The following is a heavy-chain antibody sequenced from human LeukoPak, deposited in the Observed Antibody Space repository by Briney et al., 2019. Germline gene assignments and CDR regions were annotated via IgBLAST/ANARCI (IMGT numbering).Heavy chain of an antibody. V-gene: IGHV1-18*04. Sequence: GASVKVSCKASGYTFTGYYIHWVRQAPGQGLEWMGWISAYNGNTNYAQKLQGRVTMTTDTSTSTAYMELRSLRSDDTAVYYCARATAAGTEWFDPWGQGTLVTVSS. CDR3: ARATAAGTEWFDP. CDR1: GYTFTGYY. CDR2: ISAYNGNT. D-gene: IGHD6-13*01. J-gene: IGHJ5*02.